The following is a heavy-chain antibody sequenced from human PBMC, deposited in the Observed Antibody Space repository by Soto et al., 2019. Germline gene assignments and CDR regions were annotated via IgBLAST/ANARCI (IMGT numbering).Heavy chain of an antibody. J-gene: IGHJ4*02. V-gene: IGHV3-30*03. CDR1: GFTFSSYG. CDR3: ARGGGFWRAYYFDY. D-gene: IGHD3-16*01. CDR2: RSHDRSNK. Sequence: GGSLRLSCAASGFTFSSYGMHWVRQAPGKGLEGVAVRSHDRSNKYYADSVNGRFTISRDNSKNTLYLQMNSLRAEDTAVYYCARGGGFWRAYYFDYWGQGTMVTVSS.